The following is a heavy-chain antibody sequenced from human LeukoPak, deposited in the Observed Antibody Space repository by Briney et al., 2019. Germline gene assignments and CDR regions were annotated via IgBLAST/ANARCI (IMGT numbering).Heavy chain of an antibody. CDR1: GGSISSYY. CDR3: ARGPMVRGVIKLDY. CDR2: IYYSGST. V-gene: IGHV4-59*01. D-gene: IGHD3-10*01. Sequence: SETLSLTCTASGGSISSYYWSWIRQPPGKGLEWIGFIYYSGSTNYNPSLMGRVTISIDTSKNQFSLKLSSVTAADMAVYYCARGPMVRGVIKLDYWGQGTLVTVSS. J-gene: IGHJ4*02.